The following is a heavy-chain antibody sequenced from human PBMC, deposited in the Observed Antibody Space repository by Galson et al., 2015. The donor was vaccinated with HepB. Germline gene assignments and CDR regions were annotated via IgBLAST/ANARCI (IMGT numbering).Heavy chain of an antibody. D-gene: IGHD6-13*01. CDR2: INPNSGGT. CDR1: GYTFTGYY. Sequence: SVKVSCKASGYTFTGYYMHWVRQAPGQGLEWMGWINPNSGGTNYAQKFQGWVTMTRDTSISTAYMELSRLRSDDTAVYYCARANYRADSSSWYRPQPGYDYYYYYMDVWGKGTTVTVSS. CDR3: ARANYRADSSSWYRPQPGYDYYYYYMDV. J-gene: IGHJ6*03. V-gene: IGHV1-2*04.